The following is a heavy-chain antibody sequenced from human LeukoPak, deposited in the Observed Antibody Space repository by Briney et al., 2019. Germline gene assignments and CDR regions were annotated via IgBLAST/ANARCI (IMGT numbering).Heavy chain of an antibody. Sequence: GGSLRLSCAASGFTFSSYTMNWVRQAPGKGLEWISYISTSTSTIYYADSVKGRFTISRDNAKNSLYLQMNSLRAEDTAVYYCATTYCSSTSCWAWGQGTLVTVSS. V-gene: IGHV3-48*04. CDR3: ATTYCSSTSCWA. J-gene: IGHJ5*02. CDR2: ISTSTSTI. D-gene: IGHD2-2*01. CDR1: GFTFSSYT.